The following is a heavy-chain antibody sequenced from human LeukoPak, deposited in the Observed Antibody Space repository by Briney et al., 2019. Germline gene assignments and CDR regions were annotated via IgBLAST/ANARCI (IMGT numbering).Heavy chain of an antibody. CDR1: GGTFSSYA. Sequence: ASVKVSCKASGGTFSSYAISWVRQAPGQGLEWMGGIIPIFGTANYAQKFQGRVTITTDESTSTAYMELSSLRSVDTAVYYCASQRGSGSHIRYYFDYWGQGTLVTVSS. J-gene: IGHJ4*02. D-gene: IGHD3-10*01. CDR3: ASQRGSGSHIRYYFDY. CDR2: IIPIFGTA. V-gene: IGHV1-69*05.